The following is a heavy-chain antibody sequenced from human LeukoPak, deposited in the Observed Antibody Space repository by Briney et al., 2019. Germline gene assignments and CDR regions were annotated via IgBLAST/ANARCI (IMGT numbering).Heavy chain of an antibody. CDR2: ISDDGSST. CDR3: ARINREPVYSSDY. D-gene: IGHD5-18*01. CDR1: GFTFSDYW. V-gene: IGHV3-74*01. J-gene: IGHJ4*02. Sequence: GGSLRLSCAASGFTFSDYWMHWVRQAPGKGLVWVSRISDDGSSTSYADSVKGRFTISRANAKNTLYLQMNSLRAEDTAVYYCARINREPVYSSDYWGQGTLVTVSS.